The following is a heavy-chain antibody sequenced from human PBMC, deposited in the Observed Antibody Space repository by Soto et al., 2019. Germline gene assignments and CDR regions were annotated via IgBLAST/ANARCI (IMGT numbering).Heavy chain of an antibody. V-gene: IGHV4-31*03. Sequence: QVQLQESGPGLVKPSQTLSLTCTVSGGSVSSGGQYWSWIRQHPGKGLEWIGNIYYSGDTYYNPSLRRRIPISIDTSRHQFALSLSSATPADTAVYYCARRHTRVAFGLWGCGTLLTVSS. J-gene: IGHJ2*01. CDR1: GGSVSSGGQY. CDR3: ARRHTRVAFGL. CDR2: IYYSGDT.